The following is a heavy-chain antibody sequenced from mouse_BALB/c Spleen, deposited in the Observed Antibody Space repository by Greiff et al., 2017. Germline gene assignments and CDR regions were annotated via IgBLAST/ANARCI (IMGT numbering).Heavy chain of an antibody. CDR1: GYTFTDYW. V-gene: IGHV1-69*01. CDR2: IDTSDSYT. D-gene: IGHD2-10*02. CDR3: ARSGYGNYDY. J-gene: IGHJ2*01. Sequence: VQLQQPGAELVMPGASVKMSCKASGYTFTDYWMHWVKQRPGQGLEWIGAIDTSDSYTSYNQKFKGKATLTVDESSSTAYMQLSSLTSDDSAVYYCARSGYGNYDYWGQGTTLTVSS.